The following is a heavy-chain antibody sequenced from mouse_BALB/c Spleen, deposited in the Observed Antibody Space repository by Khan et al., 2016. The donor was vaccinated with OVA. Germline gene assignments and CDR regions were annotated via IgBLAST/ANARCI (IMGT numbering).Heavy chain of an antibody. V-gene: IGHV2-6-4*01. CDR3: TGAYYRYDGDYAMDN. D-gene: IGHD2-14*01. J-gene: IGHJ4*01. CDR1: GFSLTRYN. CDR2: IWAGGGK. Sequence: VQLVESGPGLVAPSQSLSITCTVSGFSLTRYNIHWVRQPPGKGLEWLGLIWAGGGKNYNSPLKFSLSISKDNSKSQVFLKMNNRQSDYKTMCFCTGAYYRYDGDYAMDNWGQGTSVTVSS.